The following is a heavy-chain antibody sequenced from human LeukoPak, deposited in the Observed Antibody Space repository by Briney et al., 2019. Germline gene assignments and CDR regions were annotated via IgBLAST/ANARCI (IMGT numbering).Heavy chain of an antibody. CDR3: ARDGNSGSYYVCDY. D-gene: IGHD1-26*01. CDR2: IIPIFGTA. Sequence: SVKVSCKASGGXFSSYAMSWVRQAPGQGLEWMGGIIPIFGTANYAQKFQGRVTITADESTSTAYMELSSLRSEDTAVYYCARDGNSGSYYVCDYWGQGTLVTVSS. CDR1: GGXFSSYA. J-gene: IGHJ4*02. V-gene: IGHV1-69*01.